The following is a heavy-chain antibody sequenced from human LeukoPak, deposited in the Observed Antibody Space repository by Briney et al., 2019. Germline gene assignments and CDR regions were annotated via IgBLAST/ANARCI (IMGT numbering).Heavy chain of an antibody. J-gene: IGHJ4*03. CDR3: ATGNYYENRGYYPFGH. V-gene: IGHV3-74*01. Sequence: DGSLRLSCAASVFTFSRYWMHWVRQAPGQGLVCVSRINGDGSTTSYADSVKGGFTISRDNAKHTLYLQMNSLRAEDTPVYYCATGNYYENRGYYPFGHRGDGTLVTVSS. CDR1: VFTFSRYW. CDR2: INGDGSTT. D-gene: IGHD3-22*01.